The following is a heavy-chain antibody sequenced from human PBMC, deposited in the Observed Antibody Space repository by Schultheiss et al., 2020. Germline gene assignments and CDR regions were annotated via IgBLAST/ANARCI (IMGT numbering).Heavy chain of an antibody. D-gene: IGHD3-3*01. J-gene: IGHJ5*02. CDR2: IYYSGST. CDR1: GGSISSGGYY. CDR3: ASSFWSGYDNWFDP. V-gene: IGHV4-31*03. Sequence: SETLSLTCTVSGGSISSGGYYWSWIRQHPGKGLEWIGYIYYSGSTYYNPSLKSRVTISVDTSKNQFSLKLSSVTAADTAVYYCASSFWSGYDNWFDPWGQGTLVTGYS.